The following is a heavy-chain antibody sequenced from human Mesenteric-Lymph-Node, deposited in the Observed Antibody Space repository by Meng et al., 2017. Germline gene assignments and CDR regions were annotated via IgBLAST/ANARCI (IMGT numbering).Heavy chain of an antibody. V-gene: IGHV4-61*02. CDR1: GDSISSSNYY. J-gene: IGHJ4*02. CDR2: IFTSGST. D-gene: IGHD1-26*01. CDR3: ARDLGYFDY. Sequence: LRLSCTVSGDSISSSNYYWSWIRQPAGKGLEWIGRIFTSGSTNYNPSLKSRVTISVDTSKNQFSLRLSSVTAADTAVYHCARDLGYFDYWGQGALVTVSS.